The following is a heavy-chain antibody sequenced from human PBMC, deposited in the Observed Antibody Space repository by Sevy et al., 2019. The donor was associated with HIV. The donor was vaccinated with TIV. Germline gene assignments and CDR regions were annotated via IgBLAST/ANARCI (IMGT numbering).Heavy chain of an antibody. CDR1: GFTLDDYN. V-gene: IGHV3-9*01. J-gene: IGHJ4*02. CDR2: ISWSSGNI. CDR3: VKDRSGSYSFDY. Sequence: GGSLRLSCAASGFTLDDYNMNWVRQAPGKGLEWVPGISWSSGNIAYADSVEGRFTISRDNAKNSLYLQMNSLRVEDTALYYCVKDRSGSYSFDYWGQGTLVTVSS. D-gene: IGHD1-26*01.